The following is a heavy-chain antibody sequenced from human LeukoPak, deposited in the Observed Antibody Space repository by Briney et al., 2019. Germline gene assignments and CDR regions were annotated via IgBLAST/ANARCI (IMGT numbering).Heavy chain of an antibody. J-gene: IGHJ4*02. V-gene: IGHV4-39*01. CDR1: GGSISSSSYY. CDR3: ARNYGSGSFPFDY. CDR2: IYYSGST. D-gene: IGHD3-10*01. Sequence: SETLSLTCTVSGGSISSSSYYWGWIRQPPGKGLEWIGSIYYSGSTYYNPSLKSRVTISVDTSKNQFSLKLSSVTAADTAVYYCARNYGSGSFPFDYWGQGTLVTVSS.